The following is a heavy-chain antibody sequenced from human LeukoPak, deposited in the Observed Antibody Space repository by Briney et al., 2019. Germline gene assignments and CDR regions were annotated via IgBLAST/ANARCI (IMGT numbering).Heavy chain of an antibody. V-gene: IGHV4-4*07. CDR1: GGSTSSYY. J-gene: IGHJ2*01. CDR2: IYTSGST. Sequence: SETLSLTCTVSGGSTSSYYWSWIRQPAGKGLEWIGRIYTSGSTNYNPSLKSRVTMSVDTSKNQFSLKLSSVTAADTAVYYCARDEYSSSPRGRDWYFDLWGRGTLVTVSS. CDR3: ARDEYSSSPRGRDWYFDL. D-gene: IGHD6-6*01.